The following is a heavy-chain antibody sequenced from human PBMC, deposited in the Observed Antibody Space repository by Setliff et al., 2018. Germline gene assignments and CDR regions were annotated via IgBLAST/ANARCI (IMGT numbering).Heavy chain of an antibody. V-gene: IGHV4-61*09. CDR3: ARSPSSGAYWNPRPFDSDY. CDR1: GASITSGGFY. Sequence: PSETLSLTCSVSGASITSGGFYWTWIRQPAGKGLEWIGHISPSGSTTYNPSVKSRVTISLDTSKNHFSLKLDSVTAADTALYYCARSPSSGAYWNPRPFDSDYWARGTLVTVSS. CDR2: ISPSGST. D-gene: IGHD1-26*01. J-gene: IGHJ4*02.